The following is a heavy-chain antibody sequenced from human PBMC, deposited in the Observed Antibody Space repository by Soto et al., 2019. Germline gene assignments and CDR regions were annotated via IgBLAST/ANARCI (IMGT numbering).Heavy chain of an antibody. Sequence: ASVKVSCKASGYTFTSYGISWVRQAPGQGLEWMGWISAYNGNTNYAQKLQGRVTMTTDTSTSTAYMELRSLRSDDTAVYYCARDKYYYDSSGYSSFVYWGQGTLVTVSS. CDR1: GYTFTSYG. J-gene: IGHJ4*02. D-gene: IGHD3-22*01. CDR3: ARDKYYYDSSGYSSFVY. V-gene: IGHV1-18*01. CDR2: ISAYNGNT.